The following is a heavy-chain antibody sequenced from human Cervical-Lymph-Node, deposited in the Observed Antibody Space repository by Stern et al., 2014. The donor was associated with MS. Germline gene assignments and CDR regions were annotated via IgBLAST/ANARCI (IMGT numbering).Heavy chain of an antibody. Sequence: EVQLVESGGGLVKPGGSLRLSCEVSGLSFTKASMTWVRQSPGKGLEWVGRSASQADGGSTDYAAPVKGRFTISRDDSKKTLFLQMSSLKIEDTAVYYCTTLPGITVFGVVRDYWGQGTLVIVSS. J-gene: IGHJ4*02. V-gene: IGHV3-15*04. D-gene: IGHD3-3*01. CDR3: TTLPGITVFGVVRDY. CDR1: GLSFTKAS. CDR2: SASQADGGST.